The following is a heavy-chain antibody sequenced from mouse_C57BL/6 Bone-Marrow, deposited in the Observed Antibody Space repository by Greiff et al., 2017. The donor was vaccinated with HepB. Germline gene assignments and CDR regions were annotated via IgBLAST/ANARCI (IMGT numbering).Heavy chain of an antibody. CDR1: GYSFTGYY. Sequence: VQLQQSGPELVKPGASVKISCKASGYSFTGYYMNWVKQSPEKSLEWIGEINPSTGGTTYNQKFKAKATLTVDKSSSTAYMQLKSLTSEDSAVYYCARSDSSGTGFAYWGQGTLVTVSA. J-gene: IGHJ3*01. CDR3: ARSDSSGTGFAY. D-gene: IGHD3-2*02. CDR2: INPSTGGT. V-gene: IGHV1-42*01.